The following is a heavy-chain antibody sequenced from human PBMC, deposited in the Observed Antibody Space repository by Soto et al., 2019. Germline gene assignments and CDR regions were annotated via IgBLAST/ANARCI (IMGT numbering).Heavy chain of an antibody. CDR3: ARGGDKDCSGGSCYSNTYYYYYYGMDV. CDR1: GYTFTSYA. V-gene: IGHV1-3*05. CDR2: INAGNGNT. J-gene: IGHJ6*02. Sequence: VQLVQSGAEEKKPGASVKVSCKASGYTFTSYAMHWVRQAPGQRLEWMGWINAGNGNTKYSQKFQGRVTITRDTSAGTDYMELSSLRSEDTAVYYCARGGDKDCSGGSCYSNTYYYYYYGMDVWGQGTTVTVSS. D-gene: IGHD2-15*01.